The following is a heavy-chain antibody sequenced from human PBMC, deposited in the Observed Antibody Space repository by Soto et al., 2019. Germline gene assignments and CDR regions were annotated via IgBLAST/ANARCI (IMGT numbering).Heavy chain of an antibody. CDR2: IYYSGST. CDR3: ARVSEYSGYDSLVDY. Sequence: SETLSLTCTVSGGSISSYYWSWIRQPPGKGLEWIGYIYYSGSTNYNPSLKSRVTISVDTSKNQFSLKLSSVTAADTAVYYCARVSEYSGYDSLVDYWGQGTLVTVSS. CDR1: GGSISSYY. J-gene: IGHJ4*02. D-gene: IGHD5-12*01. V-gene: IGHV4-59*08.